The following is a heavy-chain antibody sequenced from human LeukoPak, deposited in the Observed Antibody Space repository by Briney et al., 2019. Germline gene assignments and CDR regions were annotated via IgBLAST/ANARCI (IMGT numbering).Heavy chain of an antibody. CDR3: ATLYDFWSGYLDY. CDR2: ISSSGSTI. D-gene: IGHD3-3*01. V-gene: IGHV3-11*01. CDR1: GFTFSDYY. J-gene: IGHJ4*02. Sequence: GGSLRLSCAASGFTFSDYYISWIRQAPGKGLEWVSYISSSGSTIYYADSVKGRFTISRDNAKNSLYLQMNSLRAEHTAVYYCATLYDFWSGYLDYWGQGTLVTVSS.